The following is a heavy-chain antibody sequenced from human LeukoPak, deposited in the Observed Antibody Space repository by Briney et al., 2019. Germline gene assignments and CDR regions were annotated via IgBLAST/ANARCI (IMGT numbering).Heavy chain of an antibody. CDR3: AKRGIAAAASFDY. Sequence: GGSLRLSCAASGSTFSSYAMSWVRQAPGKGLEWVSTISGNGDYTYYADSVKGRFTISRDNSKNTLYLQMNSLRADDTAVYYCAKRGIAAAASFDYWGQGTLVSVSS. CDR1: GSTFSSYA. D-gene: IGHD6-13*01. CDR2: ISGNGDYT. J-gene: IGHJ4*02. V-gene: IGHV3-23*01.